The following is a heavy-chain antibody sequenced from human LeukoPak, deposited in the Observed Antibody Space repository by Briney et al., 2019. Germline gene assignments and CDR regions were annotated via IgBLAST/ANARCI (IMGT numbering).Heavy chain of an antibody. J-gene: IGHJ4*02. V-gene: IGHV1-69*05. Sequence: VASVKVSCKASGGTFSSYAISWVRQAPGQGLEWMGGIIPIFGTANYAQKFQGRVTITTDESTSTAYMELSSLRSEDTAVYYCARSRCASCYFDYWGQGTLVTVSS. CDR2: IIPIFGTA. CDR1: GGTFSSYA. D-gene: IGHD2-2*01. CDR3: ARSRCASCYFDY.